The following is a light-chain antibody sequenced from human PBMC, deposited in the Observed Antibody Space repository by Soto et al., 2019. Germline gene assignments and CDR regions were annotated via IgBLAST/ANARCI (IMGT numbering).Light chain of an antibody. V-gene: IGLV2-14*01. CDR3: SSYTSSSTYV. CDR2: DVS. J-gene: IGLJ1*01. CDR1: SSDIGGYNY. Sequence: QSVLTQPASVSGSPGQSITISCTGTSSDIGGYNYVSWYQQHPGKAPKLMIYDVSNRPSGVSNRFSGPKSGNTASLTISGLQAEDEADYYCSSYTSSSTYVFGTG.